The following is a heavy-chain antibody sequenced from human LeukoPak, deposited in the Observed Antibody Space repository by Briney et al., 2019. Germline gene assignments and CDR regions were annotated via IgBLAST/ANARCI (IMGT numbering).Heavy chain of an antibody. CDR1: GFTFSGFS. V-gene: IGHV3-7*01. D-gene: IGHD3-10*01. J-gene: IGHJ4*02. CDR3: ARAGSHWHYVY. CDR2: IKQDGSER. Sequence: GGSLRLSCAASGFTFSGFSMSWVRQSPTKGLEWVANIKQDGSERYYVDSVKGRFTVSRDNAKNSLSLQMNNLRVEDTAVYYCARAGSHWHYVYWGQGTVVTVSS.